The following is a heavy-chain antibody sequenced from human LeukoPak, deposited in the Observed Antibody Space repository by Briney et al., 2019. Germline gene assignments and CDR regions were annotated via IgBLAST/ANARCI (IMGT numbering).Heavy chain of an antibody. CDR2: ITHKSGAT. CDR1: GYTFTDYY. V-gene: IGHV1-2*02. J-gene: IGHJ4*02. Sequence: ASVKVSCKASGYTFTDYYIHWVRQAPGQEFEWMGWITHKSGATKFAQKFQGRVTLTRDTSIRTVYMEPSNLISDDTATYYCVSWAGGNSDVASFDYWGQGTLVTVSS. CDR3: VSWAGGNSDVASFDY. D-gene: IGHD2-21*01.